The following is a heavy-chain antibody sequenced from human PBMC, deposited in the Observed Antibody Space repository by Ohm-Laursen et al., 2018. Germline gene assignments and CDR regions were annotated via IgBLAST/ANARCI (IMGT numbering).Heavy chain of an antibody. Sequence: SLRLSCSASGFTFDDYAMHWVRQAPGKGLEWVSGISWNSGSIGYADSVKGRFTISRDNAKNSLYLQMNSLRAEDTALYYCARSWELLTEFDYWGQGTLVTVSS. CDR1: GFTFDDYA. J-gene: IGHJ4*02. CDR2: ISWNSGSI. V-gene: IGHV3-9*01. D-gene: IGHD1-26*01. CDR3: ARSWELLTEFDY.